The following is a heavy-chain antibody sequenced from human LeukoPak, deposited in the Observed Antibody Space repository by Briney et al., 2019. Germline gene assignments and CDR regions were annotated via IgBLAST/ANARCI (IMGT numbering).Heavy chain of an antibody. CDR3: AKCQYQLLFTGYYYYMDV. V-gene: IGHV3-23*01. Sequence: SGGSLRLSCAASGFTFRSYAMSWVRQAPGKGLEWVSAISGSGGSTYYADSVKGRFTISRDNSKNTLYLQMNSLRAEDTAVYYCAKCQYQLLFTGYYYYMDVWGKGTTVTVSS. CDR2: ISGSGGST. D-gene: IGHD2-2*01. CDR1: GFTFRSYA. J-gene: IGHJ6*03.